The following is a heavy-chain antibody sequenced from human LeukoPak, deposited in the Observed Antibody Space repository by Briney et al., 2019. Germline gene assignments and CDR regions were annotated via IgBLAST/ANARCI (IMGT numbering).Heavy chain of an antibody. Sequence: SETLSLTCAVYGGSFSGYYWSWIRQPPGKGLEWIGEINHSGSTNYNPSLKSRVTISVDTSKNQFSLKLSSVTAADTAVYYCARGVSYYDSSGYPYWGQGTLVTVSS. J-gene: IGHJ4*02. CDR3: ARGVSYYDSSGYPY. V-gene: IGHV4-34*01. D-gene: IGHD3-22*01. CDR1: GGSFSGYY. CDR2: INHSGST.